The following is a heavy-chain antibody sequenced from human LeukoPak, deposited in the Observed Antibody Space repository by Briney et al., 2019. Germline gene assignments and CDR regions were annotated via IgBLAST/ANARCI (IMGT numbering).Heavy chain of an antibody. CDR2: INPNSGGT. CDR3: ARVGRWAAYVGPFDY. Sequence: ASVKVSCKASGYTFTGYYMHWVRQAPGQGLEWMGRINPNSGGTNYAQKFQGRVTMTRDTSISTAYMELSRLRSDDTAVYYCARVGRWAAYVGPFDYWGQGTLVTVSS. D-gene: IGHD5-24*01. CDR1: GYTFTGYY. V-gene: IGHV1-2*06. J-gene: IGHJ4*02.